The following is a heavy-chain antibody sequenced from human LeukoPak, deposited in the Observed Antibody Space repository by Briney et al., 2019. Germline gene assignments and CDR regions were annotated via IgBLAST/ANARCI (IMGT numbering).Heavy chain of an antibody. CDR2: ISYDGSNN. Sequence: GRSLRLSCTASGFTFSSYGMHWVRQAPGKGLEWVAVISYDGSNNYYADSVKGRFTISRDNSKNTLYLQMNSLRAEDTAVYYCAKDRAYYDFWSGYYFDYWGQGTLVTVSS. CDR1: GFTFSSYG. V-gene: IGHV3-30*18. CDR3: AKDRAYYDFWSGYYFDY. D-gene: IGHD3-3*01. J-gene: IGHJ4*02.